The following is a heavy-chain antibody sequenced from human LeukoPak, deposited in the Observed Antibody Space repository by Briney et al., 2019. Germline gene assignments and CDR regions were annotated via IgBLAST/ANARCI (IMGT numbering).Heavy chain of an antibody. V-gene: IGHV1-3*01. J-gene: IGHJ4*02. D-gene: IGHD3-3*01. CDR1: GYTFTTYS. Sequence: ASVKVSCKASGYTFTTYSMHWLRQAPGQGLEWVGWINAGNDYTKYSQKFQGRITITRDTSASTVYMELSSLKSDDTAVYYCARDKGGSDYDFWTGLDYWGQGTLVAVSS. CDR3: ARDKGGSDYDFWTGLDY. CDR2: INAGNDYT.